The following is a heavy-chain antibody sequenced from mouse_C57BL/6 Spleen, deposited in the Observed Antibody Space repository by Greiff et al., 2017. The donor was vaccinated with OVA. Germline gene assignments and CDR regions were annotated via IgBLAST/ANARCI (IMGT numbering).Heavy chain of an antibody. V-gene: IGHV1-50*01. Sequence: QVQLKQPGAELVKPGASVKLSCKASGYTFTSYWMQWVKQRPGQGLEWIGEIDPSDSYTNYNQKFQGKATLTVDTSSSTAYMQLSSLTSEDSAVYYCAREGTGTLFAYWGQGTLVTVSA. J-gene: IGHJ3*01. CDR3: AREGTGTLFAY. CDR2: IDPSDSYT. D-gene: IGHD4-1*01. CDR1: GYTFTSYW.